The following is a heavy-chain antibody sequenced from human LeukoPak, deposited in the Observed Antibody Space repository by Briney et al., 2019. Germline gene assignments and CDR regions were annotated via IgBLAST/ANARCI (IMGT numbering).Heavy chain of an antibody. CDR1: GYTFTSYD. J-gene: IGHJ5*02. D-gene: IGHD3-10*01. CDR2: MNPNSGNT. Sequence: ASVKVSCKASGYTFTSYDINWVRQATGQGLEWMGWMNPNSGNTGYAQKFQGRVTMTRNTSISTAYMELSSLRSEDTAVYYCARGPFGSGSYYNPGSDWFDPWGQGTLVTVSS. CDR3: ARGPFGSGSYYNPGSDWFDP. V-gene: IGHV1-8*01.